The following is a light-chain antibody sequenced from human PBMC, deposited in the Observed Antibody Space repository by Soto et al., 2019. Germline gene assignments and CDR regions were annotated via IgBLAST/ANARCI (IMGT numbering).Light chain of an antibody. CDR3: QQYNTYWT. V-gene: IGKV1-5*01. CDR1: QTISHW. J-gene: IGKJ1*01. Sequence: DIHLTQSPSTLSASVGDRVTITCRASQTISHWLAWCQQKPGKAPKLLIFDASNLENGVPSRFSGSGSGTEFTLTITGLQPDDFATYYCQQYNTYWTFGQGTKVEI. CDR2: DAS.